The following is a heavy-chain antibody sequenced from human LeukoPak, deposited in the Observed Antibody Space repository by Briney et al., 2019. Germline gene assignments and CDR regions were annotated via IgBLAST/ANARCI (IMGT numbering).Heavy chain of an antibody. V-gene: IGHV1-8*02. Sequence: GASVKVSCKASGGTFSSYAINWVRQATGQGLEWVGWMSPNSDNTGYAQKFQGRVTMTRDTSIGTAYMELSSLTSEDTAVYYCARDFGGNSGWFDPWGQGTLVTVSS. CDR3: ARDFGGNSGWFDP. D-gene: IGHD4-23*01. CDR2: MSPNSDNT. CDR1: GGTFSSYA. J-gene: IGHJ5*02.